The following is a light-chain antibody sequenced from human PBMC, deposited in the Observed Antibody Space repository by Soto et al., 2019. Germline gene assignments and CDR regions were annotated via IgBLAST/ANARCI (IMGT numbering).Light chain of an antibody. CDR2: AAS. CDR1: QSVSSTY. V-gene: IGKV3-20*01. J-gene: IGKJ1*01. CDR3: RHYINSQWT. Sequence: EIVLTQSPGTLSLSPGERATLSCRPSQSVSSTYLDWYQQKPGQAPRLLIYAASGRATGIPDRVSGGASATDYTLTISRLEPEEFAVYYCRHYINSQWTFGQGTKVEIK.